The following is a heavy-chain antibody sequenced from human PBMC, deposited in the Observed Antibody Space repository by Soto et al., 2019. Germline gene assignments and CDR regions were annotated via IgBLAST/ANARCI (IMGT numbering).Heavy chain of an antibody. V-gene: IGHV1-46*02. Sequence: ASVKVSCKASGYTFNSYNMQWVRQAPGQGLEWMGVINPSSGSTNYAQKFQGRVIMTRDTSTNTVYMELSTLRSDDTAVYYWARIYSGSRLDYWGQGTLVTVSS. CDR1: GYTFNSYN. CDR2: INPSSGST. D-gene: IGHD1-26*01. J-gene: IGHJ4*02. CDR3: ARIYSGSRLDY.